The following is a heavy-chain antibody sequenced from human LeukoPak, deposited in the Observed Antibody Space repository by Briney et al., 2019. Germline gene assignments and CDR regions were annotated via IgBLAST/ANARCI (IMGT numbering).Heavy chain of an antibody. Sequence: GRSLRLSCAASGFTFSDYYMSWIRQAPGKGLEWVSYISSSGSTIYYADSVKGRFTISRDNAKNSLYLQMNSLRAEDTAVYYCARVSSWYQPYYFDYWGQGTLVTVSS. CDR1: GFTFSDYY. CDR3: ARVSSWYQPYYFDY. CDR2: ISSSGSTI. V-gene: IGHV3-11*04. D-gene: IGHD6-13*01. J-gene: IGHJ4*02.